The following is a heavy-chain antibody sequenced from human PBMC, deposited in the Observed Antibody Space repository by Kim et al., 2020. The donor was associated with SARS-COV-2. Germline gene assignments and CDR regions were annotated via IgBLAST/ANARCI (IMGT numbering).Heavy chain of an antibody. CDR3: MKGGWGWIWDH. Sequence: GGSLRLSCTTSGFTFTGHAMSWVRQAPGKGLEWVSSIDGSDGMTYYVDSVRGRFTISRDDSKNTLYLQMRALRGDDTAVYYCMKGGWGWIWDHWGQGTLVTVSS. D-gene: IGHD2-21*01. CDR2: IDGSDGMT. CDR1: GFTFTGHA. J-gene: IGHJ4*02. V-gene: IGHV3-23*01.